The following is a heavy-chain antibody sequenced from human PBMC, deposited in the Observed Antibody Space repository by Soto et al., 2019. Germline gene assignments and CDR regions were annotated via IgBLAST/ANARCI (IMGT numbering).Heavy chain of an antibody. CDR3: ARHAVVAATPHFDY. J-gene: IGHJ4*02. CDR2: IYYSGST. Sequence: SESLSLTCTVSGCSISSYYWSWIRQPPGKGLEWIGYIYYSGSTNYNPSLKSRVTISVDTSKNQFSLKLSSVTAADTAVYYCARHAVVAATPHFDYWGQGTLVTVSS. CDR1: GCSISSYY. V-gene: IGHV4-59*08. D-gene: IGHD2-15*01.